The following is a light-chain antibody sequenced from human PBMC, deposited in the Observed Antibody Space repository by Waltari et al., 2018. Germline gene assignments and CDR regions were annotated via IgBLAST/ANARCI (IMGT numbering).Light chain of an antibody. CDR1: SSDVGAYNH. CDR3: SSFTTSSTYV. CDR2: DVS. Sequence: QSALTQTASVSGSPGQSITISCTGTSSDVGAYNHVSWYQQNPGKAPNVMIYDVSNRPSGVSTRFSGSKSGNTASLSISGLQAEDEADYYCSSFTTSSTYVFGTGTKVTVL. V-gene: IGLV2-14*03. J-gene: IGLJ1*01.